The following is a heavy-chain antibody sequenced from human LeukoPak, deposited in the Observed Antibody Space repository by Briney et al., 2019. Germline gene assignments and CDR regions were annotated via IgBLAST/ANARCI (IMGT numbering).Heavy chain of an antibody. CDR3: AREMGL. V-gene: IGHV3-21*01. CDR2: ISSSSYI. J-gene: IGHJ4*02. Sequence: GGSLRLSCAASGFIFSSYTINWVRQAPGKGLEWVSSISSSSYISSADSLEGRFTLSRDNAKNSLYLQMNSLRAEDTAVYYCAREMGLWGQGTLVTVSS. CDR1: GFIFSSYT. D-gene: IGHD5-24*01.